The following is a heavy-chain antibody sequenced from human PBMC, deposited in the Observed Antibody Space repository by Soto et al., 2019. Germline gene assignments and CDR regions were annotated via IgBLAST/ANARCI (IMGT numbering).Heavy chain of an antibody. D-gene: IGHD3-16*02. CDR1: GFTVSSNY. CDR2: IYSGGST. J-gene: IGHJ6*03. Sequence: GGSLRLSCAASGFTVSSNYMSWVRQAPGKGLEWVSVIYSGGSTYYADSVKGRFTISRDNSKNTLYLQMNSLRAEDTAVYYYARDASDYIWGSYRYTDYYYYYYMDVWGKGTTVTVSS. V-gene: IGHV3-66*01. CDR3: ARDASDYIWGSYRYTDYYYYYYMDV.